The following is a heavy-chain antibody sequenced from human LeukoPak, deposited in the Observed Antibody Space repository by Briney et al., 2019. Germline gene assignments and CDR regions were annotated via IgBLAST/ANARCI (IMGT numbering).Heavy chain of an antibody. V-gene: IGHV4-34*01. CDR1: GGSFSGYY. CDR2: INNSGST. J-gene: IGHJ5*02. CDR3: ARAYYDILTGYYRAKNWFDP. D-gene: IGHD3-9*01. Sequence: SETLSLTCAVYGGSFSGYYWSWIRQPPGKGLEWIGEINNSGSTNYNPSLKSRVTISVDTSKNQFSLKLSSVTAADTAVYYCARAYYDILTGYYRAKNWFDPWGQGTLVTVSS.